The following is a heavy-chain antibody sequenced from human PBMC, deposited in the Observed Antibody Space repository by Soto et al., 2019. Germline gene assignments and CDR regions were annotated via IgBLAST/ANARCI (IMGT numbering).Heavy chain of an antibody. D-gene: IGHD6-13*01. V-gene: IGHV3-30*18. J-gene: IGHJ4*02. Sequence: QVQLVESGGGVVQPGRSLRLSCVASGLTFSSYGMHWVRQVPGKGLEWVAVISYDGTYKHYADSVKGRFTISRDNYKNTLYLQMNSLRVEDTAMYYCAKDRRNSSSWPDHWGQGTLFTVSS. CDR3: AKDRRNSSSWPDH. CDR2: ISYDGTYK. CDR1: GLTFSSYG.